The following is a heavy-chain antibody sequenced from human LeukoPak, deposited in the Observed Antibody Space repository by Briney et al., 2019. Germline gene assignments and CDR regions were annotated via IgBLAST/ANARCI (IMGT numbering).Heavy chain of an antibody. CDR1: GFTFSTYG. J-gene: IGHJ4*02. V-gene: IGHV3-30*02. Sequence: GGSLRLSCAASGFTFSTYGMHWVRQAPGKGLEWVAFIRYDGSNKYYADSVKGRFTISRDNSKNTVYLQMNSLRAEDTAVYYWAAPGVPAATYYFDYWGQGTLVTVSS. D-gene: IGHD2-2*01. CDR3: AAPGVPAATYYFDY. CDR2: IRYDGSNK.